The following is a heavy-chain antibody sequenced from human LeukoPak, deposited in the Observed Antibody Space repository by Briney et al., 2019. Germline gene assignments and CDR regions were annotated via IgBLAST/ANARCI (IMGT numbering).Heavy chain of an antibody. V-gene: IGHV1-2*02. D-gene: IGHD6-19*01. CDR3: ARNLAVAPHAYYFDY. CDR1: GYTFTGYY. Sequence: ASVKVSCKASGYTFTGYYMHWVRQAPGQGLEWMGWINPNSGGTNYAQEFQGRVTITRDTSASTAYMELSSLRSEDMAVYYCARNLAVAPHAYYFDYWGQGTLVTVSS. CDR2: INPNSGGT. J-gene: IGHJ4*02.